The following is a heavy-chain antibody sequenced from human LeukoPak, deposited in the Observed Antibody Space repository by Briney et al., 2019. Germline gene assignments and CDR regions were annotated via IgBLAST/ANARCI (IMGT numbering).Heavy chain of an antibody. CDR3: AKDQDTYDYWSGYYLAYDY. CDR2: ISGSGGST. Sequence: GGSLRLSCAASGFTFSSYAMSWVRQAPGKGLEWVSAISGSGGSTYYADSVKGRFTISRDNSKNTLYLQMNSLRAEDTAVYYCAKDQDTYDYWSGYYLAYDYWGQGTLVNVSS. V-gene: IGHV3-23*01. CDR1: GFTFSSYA. J-gene: IGHJ4*02. D-gene: IGHD3-3*01.